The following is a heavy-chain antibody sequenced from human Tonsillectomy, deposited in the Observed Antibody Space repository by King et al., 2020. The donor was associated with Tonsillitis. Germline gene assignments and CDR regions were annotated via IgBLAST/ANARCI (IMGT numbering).Heavy chain of an antibody. Sequence: HVQLVESGAEVKKPGSSVKVSCKASGGTFSSYAISWVRQAPGQGLEWMGRIIPILGIANYAQKFQGRVTITADKSTSTAYMELSSLRSDDTAVYYCARDFAAAAGTDYWGQGTLVTVSS. D-gene: IGHD6-13*01. CDR2: IIPILGIA. J-gene: IGHJ4*02. V-gene: IGHV1-69*09. CDR1: GGTFSSYA. CDR3: ARDFAAAAGTDY.